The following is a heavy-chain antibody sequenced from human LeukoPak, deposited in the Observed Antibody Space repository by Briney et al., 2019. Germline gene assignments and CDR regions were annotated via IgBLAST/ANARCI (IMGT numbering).Heavy chain of an antibody. V-gene: IGHV1-8*01. CDR1: GYTFTSYD. CDR3: ATGTEEPYYYYYYMDV. D-gene: IGHD1-14*01. J-gene: IGHJ6*03. CDR2: MNPNSGNT. Sequence: GASVKVSCKASGYTFTSYDINWVRQATGQGLEWMGWMNPNSGNTGYAQKSQGRVTMTRNTSISTAYMELSSLRSEDTAVYDCATGTEEPYYYYYYMDVWGKGTTVTVSS.